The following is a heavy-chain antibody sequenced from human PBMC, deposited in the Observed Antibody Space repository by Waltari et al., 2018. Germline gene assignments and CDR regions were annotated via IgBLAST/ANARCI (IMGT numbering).Heavy chain of an antibody. CDR3: ARDGVSGYDAPYYYYIDV. CDR1: DYSISSGYY. J-gene: IGHJ6*03. V-gene: IGHV4-38-2*02. Sequence: QVQLQESGPGLVKPSETLSLTCSVSDYSISSGYYWGWIRQPPGKGLEWIGSVYHRGSTYYNPSLKSRVTISVDTSKNQFSLKLGSLTAADTAVYYCARDGVSGYDAPYYYYIDVWGKGTTVTVSS. D-gene: IGHD5-12*01. CDR2: VYHRGST.